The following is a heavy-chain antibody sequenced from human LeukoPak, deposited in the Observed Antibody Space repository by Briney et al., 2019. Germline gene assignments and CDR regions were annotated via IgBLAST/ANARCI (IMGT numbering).Heavy chain of an antibody. V-gene: IGHV1-24*01. CDR1: GYTLTELS. J-gene: IGHJ1*01. Sequence: GASVKVSCKVSGYTLTELSMHWVRQAPGKGLEWMGGFDPEDGETIYAQKFQGRVTMTEDTSTDTAYMELSSLRSEDTAVYYCATDPYSSGRLYFQHWGQGTLVTVSS. CDR3: ATDPYSSGRLYFQH. D-gene: IGHD6-19*01. CDR2: FDPEDGET.